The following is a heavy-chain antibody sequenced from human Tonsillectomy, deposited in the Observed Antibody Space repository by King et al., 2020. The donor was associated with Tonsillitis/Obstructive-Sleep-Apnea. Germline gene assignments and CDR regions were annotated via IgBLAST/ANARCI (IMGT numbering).Heavy chain of an antibody. CDR3: ARVTGSTTGNWFDP. V-gene: IGHV1-69*09. CDR1: GGTLNSYS. CDR2: IIPIVGLT. D-gene: IGHD2/OR15-2a*01. Sequence: VQLVQSGAEVKKPGSSVRVSCKAPGGTLNSYSISWVRQAPGQGLEWMGRIIPIVGLTNYAQKFQDRVTITADKSSRTAYMELTSLRSEDTAVYYCARVTGSTTGNWFDPWGQGTLVTVSS. J-gene: IGHJ5*02.